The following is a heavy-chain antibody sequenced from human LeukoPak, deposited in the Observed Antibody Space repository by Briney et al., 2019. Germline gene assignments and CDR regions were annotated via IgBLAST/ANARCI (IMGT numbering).Heavy chain of an antibody. J-gene: IGHJ4*02. V-gene: IGHV3-33*01. CDR1: GFTFSSYG. D-gene: IGHD6-19*01. Sequence: GRSLRLSCAASGFTFSSYGMHWVRQAPGKRLEWVAVIWYDGSNKYYADSVKGRFTISRDNSKNTLYLQMNSLRAEDTAVYYCASTSGWYEPIDYWGQGTLVTVSS. CDR2: IWYDGSNK. CDR3: ASTSGWYEPIDY.